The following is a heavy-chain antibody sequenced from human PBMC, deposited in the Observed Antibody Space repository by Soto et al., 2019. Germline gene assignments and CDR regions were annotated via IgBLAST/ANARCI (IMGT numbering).Heavy chain of an antibody. V-gene: IGHV4-59*01. CDR1: GGSISSYY. CDR3: ARDTGYCSGGSCYPEYNWFDP. J-gene: IGHJ5*02. Sequence: TSETLSLTCTVSGGSISSYYWSWIRQPPGKGLEWIGYIYYSGSTNYNPSLKSRVTISVDTSKNQFSLKLSSVTAADTAVYYCARDTGYCSGGSCYPEYNWFDPWGQGTLVTVSS. D-gene: IGHD2-15*01. CDR2: IYYSGST.